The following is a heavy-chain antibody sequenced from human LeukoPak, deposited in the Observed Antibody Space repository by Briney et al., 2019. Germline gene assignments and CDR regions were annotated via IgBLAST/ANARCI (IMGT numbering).Heavy chain of an antibody. V-gene: IGHV5-51*01. J-gene: IGHJ6*02. CDR1: GYSFTSYW. Sequence: PGESLKISCKGSGYSFTSYWIGWVRQMPGKGLEWMGIIYPGDSDTRYSPSFQGQVTISADKSISTAYLQWSSLKASDTAMYYCARPMYYDILTGYSLGMDVWGQGTTVTVSS. CDR2: IYPGDSDT. D-gene: IGHD3-9*01. CDR3: ARPMYYDILTGYSLGMDV.